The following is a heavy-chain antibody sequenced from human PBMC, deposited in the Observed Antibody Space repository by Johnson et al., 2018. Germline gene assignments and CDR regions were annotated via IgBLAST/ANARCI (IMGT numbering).Heavy chain of an antibody. V-gene: IGHV5-51*01. CDR1: GYSFTSYW. D-gene: IGHD6-13*01. Sequence: VQLVQSGAEVKKPGESXKISCKGSGYSFTSYWIGWVRQLPGKGLEWMGIISPGDSDTRYSPSFPGPVTISADKAIRTAYLQWSSLKASDTAMYYWARHPSLYCSSWYHWFDPWGQGTLVTVSS. CDR3: ARHPSLYCSSWYHWFDP. J-gene: IGHJ5*02. CDR2: ISPGDSDT.